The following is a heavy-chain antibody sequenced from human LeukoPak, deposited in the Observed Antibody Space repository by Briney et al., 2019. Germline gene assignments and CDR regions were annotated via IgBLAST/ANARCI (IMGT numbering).Heavy chain of an antibody. CDR2: TYYSGST. V-gene: IGHV4-59*01. CDR1: GGSISSYY. D-gene: IGHD2-2*01. CDR3: ARGIHYCSSTSCYSHFDY. Sequence: SETLSLTCTVSGGSISSYYWSWIRQPPGKGLEWIGYTYYSGSTNYNPSLKSRVTISVDTSKNQFSLKLSSVTAADTAVYYCARGIHYCSSTSCYSHFDYWGQGTLVTVSS. J-gene: IGHJ4*02.